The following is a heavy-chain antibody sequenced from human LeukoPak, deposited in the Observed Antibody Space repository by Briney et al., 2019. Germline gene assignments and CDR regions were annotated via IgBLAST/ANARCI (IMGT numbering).Heavy chain of an antibody. CDR1: GDIFTSYD. CDR2: MNPNSGNT. J-gene: IGHJ5*02. D-gene: IGHD3-10*01. CDR3: ARGAHYFGSGFDP. V-gene: IGHV1-8*02. Sequence: ASVKVSCKASGDIFTSYDIKWVRQATGEGLEWMGWMNPNSGNTGYAQNFQGRVTMTRNTSISTAYMELTSLRSEDTAMYYCARGAHYFGSGFDPWGQRTLVTVSS.